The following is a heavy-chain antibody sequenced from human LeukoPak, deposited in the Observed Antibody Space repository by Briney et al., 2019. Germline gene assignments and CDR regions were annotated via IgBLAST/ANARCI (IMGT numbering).Heavy chain of an antibody. CDR2: IIPIFGTA. J-gene: IGHJ3*02. CDR1: GGTFSSCA. V-gene: IGHV1-69*13. D-gene: IGHD6-19*01. CDR3: ARDLRGDSSGWYGGSYAFDI. Sequence: ASVEVSCKASGGTFSSCAISWVRQAPGQGLEWMGGIIPIFGTANYAQKFQGRVTITADESTSTAYMELSSLRSEDTAVYYCARDLRGDSSGWYGGSYAFDIWGQGTMVTVSS.